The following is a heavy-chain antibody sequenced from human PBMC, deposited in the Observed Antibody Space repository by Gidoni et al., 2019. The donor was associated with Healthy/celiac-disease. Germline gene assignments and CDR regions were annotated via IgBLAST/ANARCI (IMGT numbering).Heavy chain of an antibody. V-gene: IGHV3-30*18. CDR1: GFTFSSYG. CDR3: AKASTEPSLGAFDI. CDR2: ISYDGSNK. Sequence: QVQLVESGGGVVQPGRSLRLSCAASGFTFSSYGMHWVRQAPGKGLEWVAVISYDGSNKYYADSVKGRFTISRDNSKNTLYLQMNSLRAEDTAVYYCAKASTEPSLGAFDIWGQGTMVTVSS. J-gene: IGHJ3*02.